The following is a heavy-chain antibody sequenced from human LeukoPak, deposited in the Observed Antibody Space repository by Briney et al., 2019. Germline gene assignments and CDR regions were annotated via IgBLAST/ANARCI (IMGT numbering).Heavy chain of an antibody. CDR2: FSGIGGST. V-gene: IGHV3-23*01. J-gene: IGHJ4*02. CDR3: AKDGSFSVAGSFDY. CDR1: GFTFSSYA. Sequence: GGSLRLSCGASGFTFSSYAMSWVRQAPGKWLEWVSAFSGIGGSTYYAHSVKGRFTISRDNSKNTLYLQMNSLRAEDTAVYYCAKDGSFSVAGSFDYWGQGTLVTVSS. D-gene: IGHD6-19*01.